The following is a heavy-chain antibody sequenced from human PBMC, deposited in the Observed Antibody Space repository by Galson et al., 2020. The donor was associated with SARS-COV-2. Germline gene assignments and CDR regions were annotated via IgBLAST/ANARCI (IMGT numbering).Heavy chain of an antibody. J-gene: IGHJ3*01. Sequence: GESLKISCAASGFTVSSNYMSWVRQAPGKGLEWVAVTSFDGNKEYYADSVKGRFTISRDNSKNTLYLQINSLRPEDTAVYYCATNSDAFELWGQGTLVTVSS. CDR2: TSFDGNKE. CDR3: ATNSDAFEL. CDR1: GFTVSSNY. V-gene: IGHV3-30*03. D-gene: IGHD2-8*01.